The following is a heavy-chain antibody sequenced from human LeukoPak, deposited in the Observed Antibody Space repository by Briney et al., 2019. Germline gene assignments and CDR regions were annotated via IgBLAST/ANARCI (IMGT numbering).Heavy chain of an antibody. CDR2: INQTGST. J-gene: IGHJ6*02. D-gene: IGHD4-17*01. CDR1: GGSLSGYY. Sequence: PSETLSLTCAVHGGSLSGYYWGWIRQPPGKGLGLNGAINQTGSTNDNPSLKSRVTISVDTSKNQFSLKLSSVTAADTAVYYCARGKRGTTVLDYYYGMDVWGQGTTVTVSS. V-gene: IGHV4-34*01. CDR3: ARGKRGTTVLDYYYGMDV.